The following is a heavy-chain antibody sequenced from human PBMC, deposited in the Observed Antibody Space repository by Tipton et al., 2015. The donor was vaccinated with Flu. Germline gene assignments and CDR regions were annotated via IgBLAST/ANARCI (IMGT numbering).Heavy chain of an antibody. Sequence: TLSLTCSVSGDSIGIDYYWAWIRQPPGQGLEWIGNIHRTGSTYYSPSLRGRVTISADTSKNQFSLRLSSVTAADTAVYYCARHTGDSVRGVIDYWGQGTLVTVSS. CDR2: IHRTGST. D-gene: IGHD3-10*02. CDR1: GDSIGIDYY. V-gene: IGHV4-38-2*01. J-gene: IGHJ4*02. CDR3: ARHTGDSVRGVIDY.